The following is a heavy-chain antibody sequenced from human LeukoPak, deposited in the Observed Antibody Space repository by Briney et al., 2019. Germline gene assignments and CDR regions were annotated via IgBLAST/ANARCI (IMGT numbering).Heavy chain of an antibody. CDR3: ASHSGSYSHDAFDI. CDR1: GYTFTSYD. J-gene: IGHJ3*02. D-gene: IGHD1-26*01. V-gene: IGHV1-8*03. CDR2: MNPNSGNT. Sequence: ASVKVSCKASGYTFTSYDINWVRQATGQGLEWMGWMNPNSGNTGYAQKFQGRVTITRNTSISTAYMELSSLRSEDTAVYYCASHSGSYSHDAFDIWGQGTMVTVSS.